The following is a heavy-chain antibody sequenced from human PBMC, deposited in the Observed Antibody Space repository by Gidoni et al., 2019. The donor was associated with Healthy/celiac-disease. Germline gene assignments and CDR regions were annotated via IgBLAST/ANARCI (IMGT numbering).Heavy chain of an antibody. V-gene: IGHV3-23*01. CDR2: ISGSGGRT. CDR3: ANHRWGRRPRLVQDNYFDY. D-gene: IGHD3-16*01. CDR1: GFTFIRYA. Sequence: EVQPLVSGGGLVQPGWSLRLSCAASGFTFIRYAMSWVPQAPGKGLGWVSAISGSGGRTDDADSVKGRFNISRDNAKNTLYLQMNSLRAEDTAVYYCANHRWGRRPRLVQDNYFDYWGQGTLVTVSS. J-gene: IGHJ4*02.